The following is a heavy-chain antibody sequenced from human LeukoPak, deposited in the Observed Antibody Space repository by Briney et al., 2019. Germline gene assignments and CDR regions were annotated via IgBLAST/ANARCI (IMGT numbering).Heavy chain of an antibody. J-gene: IGHJ4*02. V-gene: IGHV5-51*01. CDR2: IYPGDSDT. D-gene: IGHD3-10*01. CDR3: ARRRPNGCGEINYASYHFDH. Sequence: GESLKISCKGSGYSFANYWIGWVRQMPGKGLEWMGIIYPGDSDTRYSPSFQGQVTISADKSVNTAYLQWSSLKASDTAMFYCARRRPNGCGEINYASYHFDHWGQGTLVTVSS. CDR1: GYSFANYW.